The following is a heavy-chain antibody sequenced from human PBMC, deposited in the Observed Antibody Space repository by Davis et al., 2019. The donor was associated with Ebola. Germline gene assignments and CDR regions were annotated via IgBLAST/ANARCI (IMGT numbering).Heavy chain of an antibody. CDR3: ARGALGGSSSEAGMDV. V-gene: IGHV1-2*04. Sequence: ASVKVSCKASGYTFTGYYMHWVRQAPGQGLEWMGWINPNSGGTNYAQKFQGWVTMTRDTSISTAYMELSRLRSDDTAVYYCARGALGGSSSEAGMDVWGQGTTVTVSS. D-gene: IGHD6-6*01. CDR2: INPNSGGT. CDR1: GYTFTGYY. J-gene: IGHJ6*02.